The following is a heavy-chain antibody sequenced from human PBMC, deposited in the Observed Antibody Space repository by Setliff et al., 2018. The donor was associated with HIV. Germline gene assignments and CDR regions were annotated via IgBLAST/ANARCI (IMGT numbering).Heavy chain of an antibody. CDR1: GYTFTSYA. CDR3: ARDLGSAYSYAQGRFDP. CDR2: INAGNGNT. D-gene: IGHD5-18*01. J-gene: IGHJ5*02. V-gene: IGHV1-3*01. Sequence: ASVKVSCKASGYTFTSYAMHWVRQAPGQRLEWMGWINAGNGNTKYSQKFQGRVTITRDTSASTAYMELSSLRSEDTAVYYCARDLGSAYSYAQGRFDPWGQGTLVTVSS.